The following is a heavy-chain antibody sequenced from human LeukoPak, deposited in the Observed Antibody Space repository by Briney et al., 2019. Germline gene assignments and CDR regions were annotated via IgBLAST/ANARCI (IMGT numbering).Heavy chain of an antibody. Sequence: ASVKVSCKASGYTFTSYYMHWVRQAPGQGLEWMGIINPSGGSTSYAQKFQFRVTMTTGTSTSTAYMELRGLTSDDTAVYYCARDKAVTTERTQYFHHWGQGTLVTVSS. CDR1: GYTFTSYY. D-gene: IGHD4-11*01. CDR3: ARDKAVTTERTQYFHH. CDR2: INPSGGST. V-gene: IGHV1-46*01. J-gene: IGHJ1*01.